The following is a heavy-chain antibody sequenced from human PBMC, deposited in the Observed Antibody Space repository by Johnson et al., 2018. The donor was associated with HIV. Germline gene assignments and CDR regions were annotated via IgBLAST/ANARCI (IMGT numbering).Heavy chain of an antibody. CDR1: GFTFSSYA. D-gene: IGHD3-10*01. Sequence: QVQLVESGGGVVRPGGSLRLSCAASGFTFSSYAMHWVRQAPGKGLEWVAVISYDGSNKYYADSVKGRFTISRDSSENTLYPQLNSLTAEDTAVYYCSRGAFYGSGNYYTAFDIWGQGTMVTVSS. J-gene: IGHJ3*02. CDR2: ISYDGSNK. V-gene: IGHV3-30-3*01. CDR3: SRGAFYGSGNYYTAFDI.